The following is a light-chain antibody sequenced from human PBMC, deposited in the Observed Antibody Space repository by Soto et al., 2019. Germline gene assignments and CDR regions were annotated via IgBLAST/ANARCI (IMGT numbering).Light chain of an antibody. CDR3: QQSYSTLFS. V-gene: IGKV1-39*01. J-gene: IGKJ3*01. CDR1: QTIIRY. Sequence: DIQMTQSPSSLSASVGHRVTITCRASQTIIRYLNWYQQKPGRAPNLLIYAASNLQSGVPSRFSGSASGTEFTLTISSLQPEDFATYYCQQSYSTLFSFGPGTKVEIK. CDR2: AAS.